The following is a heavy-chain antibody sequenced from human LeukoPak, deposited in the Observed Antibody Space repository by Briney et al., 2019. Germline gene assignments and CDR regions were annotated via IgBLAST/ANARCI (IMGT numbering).Heavy chain of an antibody. CDR3: ARDFGKSWVYPHWFDP. J-gene: IGHJ5*02. CDR2: ISPYNGVT. Sequence: ASVKVSCKASGYTFSSYGISWVRQAPGQGLEWVGWISPYNGVTNYAQKFQGRVTMTTDTSMTTAYMELRSLRSDDTAVYYCARDFGKSWVYPHWFDPWGQGTLVTVSS. V-gene: IGHV1-18*01. CDR1: GYTFSSYG. D-gene: IGHD5/OR15-5a*01.